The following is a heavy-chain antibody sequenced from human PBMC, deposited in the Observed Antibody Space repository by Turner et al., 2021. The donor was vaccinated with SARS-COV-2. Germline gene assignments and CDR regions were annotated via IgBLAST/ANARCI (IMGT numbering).Heavy chain of an antibody. CDR1: GFTFSTYA. CDR2: ISYDGINK. CDR3: AREDYYDSSGSLDY. J-gene: IGHJ4*02. Sequence: QVQLVESGGGVVQPGRSLGLSCSDPGFTFSTYAMHWVRQPPGKGLEWVAVISYDGINKYYADSVKGRFTISRDNSKNTLYLQMNSLRAEDTAVYYCAREDYYDSSGSLDYWGQGTLVTVSS. D-gene: IGHD3-22*01. V-gene: IGHV3-30-3*01.